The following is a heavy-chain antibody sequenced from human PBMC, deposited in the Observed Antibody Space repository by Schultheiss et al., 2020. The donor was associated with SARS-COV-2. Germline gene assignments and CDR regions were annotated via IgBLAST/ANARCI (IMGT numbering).Heavy chain of an antibody. D-gene: IGHD6-19*01. CDR2: ISYDGSNK. V-gene: IGHV3-30*03. J-gene: IGHJ6*02. CDR3: ARDLAAVAGNYYYGMDV. CDR1: GFTFSSYG. Sequence: GGSLRLSCAASGFTFSSYGMHWVRQAPGKGLEWVAVISYDGSNKYYADSVKGRFTISRDNSKNTLYLQMNSLRAEDTAVYYCARDLAAVAGNYYYGMDVWGQGTTVTVSS.